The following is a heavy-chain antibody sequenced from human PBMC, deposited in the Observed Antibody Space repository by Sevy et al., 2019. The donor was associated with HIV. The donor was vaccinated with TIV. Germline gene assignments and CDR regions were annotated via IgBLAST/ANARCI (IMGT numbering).Heavy chain of an antibody. CDR1: GFTFDDYA. V-gene: IGHV3-9*01. D-gene: IGHD6-13*01. Sequence: GGSLRLSCAASGFTFDDYAMHWVRQAPGKGLEWVSGISWNSGSIGYADSVKGRFTISRDNAKNSLYLQRNSLRAEDTALYYCAKDGAAAIKPLYYYYGMDVWGQGTTVTVSS. CDR2: ISWNSGSI. J-gene: IGHJ6*02. CDR3: AKDGAAAIKPLYYYYGMDV.